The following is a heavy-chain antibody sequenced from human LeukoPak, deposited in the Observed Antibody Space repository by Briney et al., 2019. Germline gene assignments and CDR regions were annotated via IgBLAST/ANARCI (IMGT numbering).Heavy chain of an antibody. D-gene: IGHD2-15*01. CDR1: GFTFSSYT. V-gene: IGHV3-30-3*01. J-gene: IGHJ4*02. CDR3: AQMCSGGSCYSGFDY. CDR2: ISYDGTNK. Sequence: AGGSLRLSCAASGFTFSSYTMHWVRQAPGKGLEWVAVISYDGTNKNYADSVKGRFTISRDNSKNTLYLQMSSLRAEGTAVYYCAQMCSGGSCYSGFDYWGQGTLVTVSS.